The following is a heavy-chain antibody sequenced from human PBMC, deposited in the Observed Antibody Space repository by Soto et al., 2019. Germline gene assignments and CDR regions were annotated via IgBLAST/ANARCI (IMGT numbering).Heavy chain of an antibody. V-gene: IGHV4-39*01. CDR3: AINRDRNWFEP. CDR1: VGSISSSSYY. CDR2: IYYSGST. Sequence: SETLYLTCIFSVGSISSSSYYCGWIRQPPGKGLEWIGSIYYSGSTYYNPSLKSRVTISVDTSKNQFSLKLSSVTAADTAVFYCAINRDRNWFEPWGQGTRVIVS. J-gene: IGHJ5*02. D-gene: IGHD3-16*02.